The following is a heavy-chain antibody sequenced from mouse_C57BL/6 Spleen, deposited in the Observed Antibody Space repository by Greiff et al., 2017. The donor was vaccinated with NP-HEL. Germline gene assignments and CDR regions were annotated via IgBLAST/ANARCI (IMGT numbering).Heavy chain of an antibody. J-gene: IGHJ3*01. D-gene: IGHD2-5*01. CDR2: INPNNGGT. V-gene: IGHV1-26*01. CDR3: AYSNYVLFAY. Sequence: EVQLQQSGPELVKPGASVKISCKASGYTFTDYYMNWVKQSHGKSLEWIGDINPNNGGTSYNQKFKGKATLTVDKSSSTAYMELRSLTSEDSAVYYCAYSNYVLFAYWGQGTLVTVSA. CDR1: GYTFTDYY.